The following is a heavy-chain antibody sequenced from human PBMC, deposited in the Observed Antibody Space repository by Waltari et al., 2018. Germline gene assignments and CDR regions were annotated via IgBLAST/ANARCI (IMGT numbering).Heavy chain of an antibody. V-gene: IGHV3-30*18. Sequence: QVQLVESGGGVVQPGRSLRLSCAASGFTFSSSGMHWVRQAPGKGLEWVAVISYDGSNKYYADSVKGRFTISRDNSKNTLYLQMNSLRAEDTAVYYCAKAMTIRSSFDYWGQGTLVTVSS. CDR3: AKAMTIRSSFDY. CDR2: ISYDGSNK. J-gene: IGHJ4*02. CDR1: GFTFSSSG.